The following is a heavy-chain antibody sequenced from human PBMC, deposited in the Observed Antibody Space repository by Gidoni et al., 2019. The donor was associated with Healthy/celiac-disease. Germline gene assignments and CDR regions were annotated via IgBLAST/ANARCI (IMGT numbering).Heavy chain of an antibody. V-gene: IGHV4-61*02. CDR2: IYTSGST. CDR3: ARGDSGSHSSFDY. J-gene: IGHJ4*02. D-gene: IGHD1-26*01. CDR1: GGSLRSGSYY. Sequence: QVQLPESGPGLVKPSQTLSLPCTVSGGSLRSGSYYWSWIRQPAGKGLEWIGRIYTSGSTNYNPSLKSRVTISVDTSKNQFSLKLSSVTAADTAVYYCARGDSGSHSSFDYWGQGTLVTVSS.